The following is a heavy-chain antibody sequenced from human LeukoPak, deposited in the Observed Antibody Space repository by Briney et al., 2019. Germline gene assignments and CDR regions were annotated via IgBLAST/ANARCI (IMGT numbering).Heavy chain of an antibody. CDR2: LYSDGRT. J-gene: IGHJ6*02. V-gene: IGHV3-53*01. Sequence: PGGSLRLSCAASGFTVNSNYMNWVRQAPGKGLEWVSVLYSDGRTYYADSVKGRFTISRDTSKNTLYLQVNSLRAEDTAVYYCARDLRVRGVIISADYYYYGMDVWGQGTTVTVSS. CDR1: GFTVNSNY. D-gene: IGHD3-10*01. CDR3: ARDLRVRGVIISADYYYYGMDV.